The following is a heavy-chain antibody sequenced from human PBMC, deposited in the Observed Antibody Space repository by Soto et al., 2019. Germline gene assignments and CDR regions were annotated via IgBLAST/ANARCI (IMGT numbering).Heavy chain of an antibody. CDR1: GFSLSTSGVG. D-gene: IGHD3-10*01. V-gene: IGHV2-5*02. Sequence: QITLKESGPRLVKPTQTLTLTCTFSGFSLSTSGVGVGWIRQPPGKALEWLALIYWDDDKRYSPSLKSRLTITKDTSKNQVVLTMTNMDPMDTATYYCAHRLLVWFGGMHAFDIWGQGTMVTVSS. CDR2: IYWDDDK. CDR3: AHRLLVWFGGMHAFDI. J-gene: IGHJ3*02.